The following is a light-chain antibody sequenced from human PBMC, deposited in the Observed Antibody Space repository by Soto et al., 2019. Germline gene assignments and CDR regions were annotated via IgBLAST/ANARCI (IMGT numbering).Light chain of an antibody. CDR2: AAS. CDR1: QGISSY. V-gene: IGKV1-27*01. CDR3: QKYDSASSPT. J-gene: IGKJ4*01. Sequence: DIQMTQSPSSLSASVGDRVTVTSRASQGISSYLAWYQQKPGKVPKLLIFAASTLQPGVPSRFSGSGSGTDFTLTIRSLQPEDVATYYCQKYDSASSPTFGGGTKVEIK.